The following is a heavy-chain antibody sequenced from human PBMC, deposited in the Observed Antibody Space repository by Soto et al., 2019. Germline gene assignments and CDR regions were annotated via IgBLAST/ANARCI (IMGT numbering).Heavy chain of an antibody. CDR3: ARDVAPGYFDY. V-gene: IGHV3-74*01. Sequence: EVQLVESGGGLVQPGGSLRLSCVASGFSFSSYWMHWVRQTPGKGLMWVSRINNDGSGTADADSVRGRFTISRDNAKNTLCLQLNSLRAEDTAVYYCARDVAPGYFDYWGQGTPVTVSS. J-gene: IGHJ4*02. CDR1: GFSFSSYW. CDR2: INNDGSGT. D-gene: IGHD2-21*01.